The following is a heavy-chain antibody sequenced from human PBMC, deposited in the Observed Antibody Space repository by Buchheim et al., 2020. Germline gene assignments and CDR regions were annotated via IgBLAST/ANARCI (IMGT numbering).Heavy chain of an antibody. CDR1: GFTFSYYW. CDR2: IHGDGRST. D-gene: IGHD3-10*01. Sequence: EVQLVESGGGLVQPGGSLRLSCVASGFTFSYYWMHWVRQAPGKGLVWVSHIHGDGRSTTYADSVKGRFTISRDNAKNTLYLQMNSLRVEDTAVYYCARGGSGTAFDYWGQGTL. CDR3: ARGGSGTAFDY. J-gene: IGHJ4*02. V-gene: IGHV3-74*02.